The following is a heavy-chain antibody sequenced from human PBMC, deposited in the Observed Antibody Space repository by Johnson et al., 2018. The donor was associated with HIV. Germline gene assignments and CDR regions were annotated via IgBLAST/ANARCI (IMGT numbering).Heavy chain of an antibody. CDR2: VKQDGSEK. CDR3: ASQLGATGAFDI. Sequence: VQLVESGGGLVQPGGSLRVSCAASGFTFSRYAMSWVRQAPGKGLEWVANVKQDGSEKNYVDSVKGRFTISRDNAKNSMYLQMNSLRGEDTAVYYCASQLGATGAFDIWGQGTMVTVSS. CDR1: GFTFSRYA. D-gene: IGHD1-26*01. V-gene: IGHV3-7*01. J-gene: IGHJ3*02.